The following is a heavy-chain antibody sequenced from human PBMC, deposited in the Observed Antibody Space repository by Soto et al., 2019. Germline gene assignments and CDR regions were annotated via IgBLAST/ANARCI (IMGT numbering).Heavy chain of an antibody. V-gene: IGHV4-59*01. CDR3: ARQPTKNGQLWFGY. CDR2: IYYSGST. CDR1: GGSISSYY. Sequence: PSETLSLTCTVSGGSISSYYWSWIRQPPGKGLEWIGYIYYSGSTNYNPSLKSRVTISVDTSKNQFSLKLSSVTAADTAVYYCARQPTKNGQLWFGYWGQGTLVTVSS. J-gene: IGHJ4*02. D-gene: IGHD5-18*01.